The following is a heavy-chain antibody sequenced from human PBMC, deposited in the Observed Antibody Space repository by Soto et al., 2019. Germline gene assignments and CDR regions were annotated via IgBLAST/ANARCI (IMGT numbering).Heavy chain of an antibody. Sequence: TLSLTCAVSGGSISSSNWWSWVRQPPGKGLEWIGEIYHSGSTNYNPSLKSRVTISVDKSKNQFSLKLSSVTAADTAVYYCARDSGITIFGVVITPYGMDVWGQGTTVTV. CDR2: IYHSGST. CDR3: ARDSGITIFGVVITPYGMDV. J-gene: IGHJ6*02. D-gene: IGHD3-3*01. V-gene: IGHV4-4*02. CDR1: GGSISSSNW.